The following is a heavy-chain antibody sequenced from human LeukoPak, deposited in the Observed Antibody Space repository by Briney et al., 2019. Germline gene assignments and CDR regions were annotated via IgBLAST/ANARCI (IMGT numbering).Heavy chain of an antibody. Sequence: PGGSLRLSCAASGFTFSSYSMNWVRQAPGKGLEWVSSISSSSSYVYYADSVKGRFTISRDNAKNSLYLQMNGLRAEDTAVYYCARDSLATVTNFDYWGQGTLVTVSS. CDR1: GFTFSSYS. V-gene: IGHV3-21*01. J-gene: IGHJ4*02. CDR3: ARDSLATVTNFDY. CDR2: ISSSSSYV. D-gene: IGHD4-17*01.